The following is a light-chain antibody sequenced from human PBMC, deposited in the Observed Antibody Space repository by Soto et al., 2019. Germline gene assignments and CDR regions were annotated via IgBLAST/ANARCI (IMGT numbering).Light chain of an antibody. CDR2: EVT. CDR1: SSDVGGYNY. J-gene: IGLJ3*02. Sequence: QSALTQPPSASGSPGQSVTISCTGTSSDVGGYNYVSCYQQYQGRSPKLMIYEVTKRPSGVPDRFSGSKSGNTASLTVSGLQAEDEADYYCSSYAASNNFYFVFGGGTKLTVL. CDR3: SSYAASNNFYFV. V-gene: IGLV2-8*01.